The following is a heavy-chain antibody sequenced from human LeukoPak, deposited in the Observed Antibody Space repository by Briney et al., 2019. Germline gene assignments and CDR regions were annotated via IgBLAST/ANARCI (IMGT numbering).Heavy chain of an antibody. J-gene: IGHJ4*02. CDR1: GFTFDESA. CDR2: ITGDGRRT. V-gene: IGHV3-43*02. Sequence: GGSLRLSCAASGFTFDESAMLWVRQAPGKGLEWVSLITGDGRRTYFTDSVKGRFSIPRHNSKNSLFLQMNSLRPEDTAMYYCAALGSGSYVVYWGQGTLVTVSS. CDR3: AALGSGSYVVY. D-gene: IGHD3-10*01.